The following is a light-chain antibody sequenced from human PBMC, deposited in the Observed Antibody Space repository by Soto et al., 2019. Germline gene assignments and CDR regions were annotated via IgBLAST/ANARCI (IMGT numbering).Light chain of an antibody. J-gene: IGLJ2*01. Sequence: QPVLTQAPSASGTPGQRVTISCSGSSSNIGSNSVTWYQHLPGAAPKLLIYVNNQRLSGIPDRFSASKSGSSASLAISGLRSEDEGTYYCATWDDSLGGHVVFGGGTKVTVL. CDR3: ATWDDSLGGHVV. V-gene: IGLV1-47*01. CDR1: SSNIGSNS. CDR2: VNN.